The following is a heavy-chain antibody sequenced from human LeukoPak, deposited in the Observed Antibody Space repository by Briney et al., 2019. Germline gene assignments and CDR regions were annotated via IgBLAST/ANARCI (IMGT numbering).Heavy chain of an antibody. J-gene: IGHJ4*02. CDR2: ISGNGGST. V-gene: IGHV3-23*01. D-gene: IGHD3-9*01. Sequence: GGSLRLSCAASGFPFSTYAMSWVRQAPGKGLEWVSTISGNGGSTYYADSVKGWFSISRDNSKNTLYLQMNSLRAEDTAVYYCARDPGYAIYYFDYWGQGLLVTVSS. CDR1: GFPFSTYA. CDR3: ARDPGYAIYYFDY.